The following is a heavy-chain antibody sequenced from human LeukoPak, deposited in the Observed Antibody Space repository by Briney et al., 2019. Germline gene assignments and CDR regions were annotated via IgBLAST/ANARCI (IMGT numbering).Heavy chain of an antibody. CDR3: ARDRDCSSTSCYLYYYYYMDV. J-gene: IGHJ6*03. CDR1: GYTFTGYY. V-gene: IGHV1-2*02. CDR2: INPNSGGT. D-gene: IGHD2-2*01. Sequence: ASVEVSCKASGYTFTGYYMHWVRQAPGQGLEWMGWINPNSGGTNYAQKFQGRVTMTRDTSISTAYMELSRLRSDDTAVYYCARDRDCSSTSCYLYYYYYMDVWGKGTTVTVSS.